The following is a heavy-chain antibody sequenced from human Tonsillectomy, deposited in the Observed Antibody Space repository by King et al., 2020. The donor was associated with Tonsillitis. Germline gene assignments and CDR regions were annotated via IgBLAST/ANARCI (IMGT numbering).Heavy chain of an antibody. Sequence: VQLQESGPGLVKPSQTLSLTCTVSGGSISSGGYYWSWIRQHPGKGLEWIGYIYYSGSTYYNPSLKSRVTISVDTSKNQFSLKLSSVTAADTAVYYCARKRGSTSHPNPFFDYWGQGTLVTVSS. D-gene: IGHD2-2*01. CDR2: IYYSGST. J-gene: IGHJ4*02. V-gene: IGHV4-31*03. CDR1: GGSISSGGYY. CDR3: ARKRGSTSHPNPFFDY.